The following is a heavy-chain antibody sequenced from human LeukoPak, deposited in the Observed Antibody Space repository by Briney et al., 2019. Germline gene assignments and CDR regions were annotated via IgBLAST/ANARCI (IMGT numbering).Heavy chain of an antibody. CDR2: ISGSGGST. CDR1: GFTFSSYA. V-gene: IGHV3-23*01. D-gene: IGHD3-3*01. CDR3: AKDLNDFRSGPLDY. J-gene: IGHJ4*02. Sequence: PGGSLRLSCAASGFTFSSYAMSWVRQAPGKGLEWVSAISGSGGSTYYADSVKGRFTISRDNSKNTLYLQMNSLRAEDTAVYYCAKDLNDFRSGPLDYWGQGTLVTVSS.